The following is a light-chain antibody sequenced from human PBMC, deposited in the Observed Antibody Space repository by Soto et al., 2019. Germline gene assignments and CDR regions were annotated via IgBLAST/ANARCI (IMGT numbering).Light chain of an antibody. Sequence: ETVLTQAPGTLSLSPGERATLSCRASQTVYNNYLAWSLHKPGQAPRLLIFGASTRAIGIPDRFSGSGSGTDFTLALTRLEPEDFAVYFGQQYGGSPITFGQGKRRDTK. CDR3: QQYGGSPIT. CDR2: GAS. J-gene: IGKJ5*01. CDR1: QTVYNNY. V-gene: IGKV3-20*01.